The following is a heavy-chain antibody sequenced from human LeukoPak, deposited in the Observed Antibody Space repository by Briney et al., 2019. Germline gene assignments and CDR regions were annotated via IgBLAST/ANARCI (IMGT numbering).Heavy chain of an antibody. Sequence: GGSLRLSCAASGFTFSSYAMSWVRQAPGKGLEWVSAISGSGGSTYYAVSVKGRFTISRDNSKNTLYLQMNSLRAEDTAVYYCARGYSSSWNTLAVPFDYWGQGTLVTVSS. D-gene: IGHD6-13*01. J-gene: IGHJ4*02. CDR2: ISGSGGST. V-gene: IGHV3-23*01. CDR1: GFTFSSYA. CDR3: ARGYSSSWNTLAVPFDY.